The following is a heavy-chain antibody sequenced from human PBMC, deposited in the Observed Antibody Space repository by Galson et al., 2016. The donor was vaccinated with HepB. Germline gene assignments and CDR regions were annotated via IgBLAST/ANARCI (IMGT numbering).Heavy chain of an antibody. CDR1: GGSISSGRYY. V-gene: IGHV4-31*03. CDR2: IYPSGGT. J-gene: IGHJ3*02. D-gene: IGHD5-12*01. Sequence: TLSLTCTVSGGSISSGRYYWTWIRQHPGNGLEWIGNIYPSGGTYHNPSLKSRLTISVDTSKNQFSLKLSSLTAADTAVYYCARAVRGYSGYDAFDIWGQGTMVTVSS. CDR3: ARAVRGYSGYDAFDI.